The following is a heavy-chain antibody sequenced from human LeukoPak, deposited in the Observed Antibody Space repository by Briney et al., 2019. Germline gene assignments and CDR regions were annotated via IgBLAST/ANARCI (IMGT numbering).Heavy chain of an antibody. J-gene: IGHJ4*02. Sequence: PGGSLRLSCAASGFIFSTYWMSWVRQAPGKGLEWVSAISGSGGSTYYADSVKGRFTISRDNSKNTLYLQMNSLRAEDTAVYYCAKAVAAPGDYWGQGTLVTVSS. D-gene: IGHD6-13*01. CDR1: GFIFSTYW. V-gene: IGHV3-23*01. CDR2: ISGSGGST. CDR3: AKAVAAPGDY.